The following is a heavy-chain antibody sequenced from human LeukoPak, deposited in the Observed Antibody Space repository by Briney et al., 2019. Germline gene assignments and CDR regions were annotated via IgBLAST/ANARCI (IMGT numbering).Heavy chain of an antibody. CDR1: GFTFATYA. V-gene: IGHV3-53*01. Sequence: PGGSLRLSCAASGFTFATYAMSWVRQPPGKGLEWVSIIYNDGSTYYADSMKGRFTISRDNSKNTLYLQVNSLRAEDTAMYYCARNILFAFDIWGQGTMVTVSS. D-gene: IGHD2/OR15-2a*01. J-gene: IGHJ3*02. CDR3: ARNILFAFDI. CDR2: IYNDGST.